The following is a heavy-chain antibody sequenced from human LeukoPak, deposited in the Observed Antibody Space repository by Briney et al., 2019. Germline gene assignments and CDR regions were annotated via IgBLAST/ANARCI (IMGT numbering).Heavy chain of an antibody. CDR3: ATAYCGGDCYSGWFDP. CDR2: IYYSGST. CDR1: GGSISSYY. Sequence: SETLSLTCTVSGGSISSYYWSWIRQPPGKGLEWIGYIYYSGSTNYNPSLKSRVTISVDTSKSQFSLKLSSVTAADTAVYYCATAYCGGDCYSGWFDPWGQGTLVTVSS. J-gene: IGHJ5*02. D-gene: IGHD2-21*02. V-gene: IGHV4-59*12.